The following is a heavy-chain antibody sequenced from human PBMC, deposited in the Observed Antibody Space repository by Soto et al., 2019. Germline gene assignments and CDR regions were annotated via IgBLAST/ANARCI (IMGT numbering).Heavy chain of an antibody. D-gene: IGHD5-18*01. CDR1: GVSFSGYY. Sequence: SETLSLTCDVYGVSFSGYYWIWIRQPPGKGLEWIGEINHSGSTNYNASLKSRVTISVDTSKNQFFLRLSSVTAADTAVYYCASAREYSYGTYYYYYGMDVWGQGTTVTVS. J-gene: IGHJ6*02. CDR2: INHSGST. V-gene: IGHV4-34*01. CDR3: ASAREYSYGTYYYYYGMDV.